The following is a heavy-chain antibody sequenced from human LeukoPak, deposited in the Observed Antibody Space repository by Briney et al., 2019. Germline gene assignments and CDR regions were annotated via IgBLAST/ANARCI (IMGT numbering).Heavy chain of an antibody. J-gene: IGHJ4*02. V-gene: IGHV3-23*01. CDR1: GFTFSSYA. D-gene: IGHD3-3*01. CDR2: ISGSGGST. Sequence: GGSLTLSCAVSGFTFSSYAMSWVRQAPGKGLEWVSAISGSGGSTYYADSVKGRFTITRDKSKNTLYLQMNSLRAEDMALYYCAKSLDRLSGYYPGFLDYWGQGTLVTVSS. CDR3: AKSLDRLSGYYPGFLDY.